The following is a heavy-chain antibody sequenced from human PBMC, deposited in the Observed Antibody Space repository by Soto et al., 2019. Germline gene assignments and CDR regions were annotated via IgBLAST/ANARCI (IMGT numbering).Heavy chain of an antibody. CDR3: AKEGSSRGGAFDI. J-gene: IGHJ3*02. CDR1: GFTFSSYA. D-gene: IGHD6-13*01. V-gene: IGHV3-23*01. Sequence: EVQLLESGGGLVQPGGSLRLSCAASGFTFSSYAMSWVRQAPGKGLEWVSAISGSGGSTYYADSVKGRFTISRDNSKSTLYLQMNRLRAEDTAVYYCAKEGSSRGGAFDIWGQGTMVTVSS. CDR2: ISGSGGST.